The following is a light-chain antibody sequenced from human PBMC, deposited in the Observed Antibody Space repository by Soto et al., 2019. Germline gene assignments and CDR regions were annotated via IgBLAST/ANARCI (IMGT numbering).Light chain of an antibody. CDR1: QSVSSSY. J-gene: IGKJ4*01. Sequence: EIVLTQSPVTLALSPGERATLSWRASQSVSSSYLAWYQQKPGQAPRLLIYGASSRANGIPERFSGSGSGTDFTLTISSLEPEDFAVYYCQQYGSSLLTFGGGTKVDIK. V-gene: IGKV3-20*01. CDR2: GAS. CDR3: QQYGSSLLT.